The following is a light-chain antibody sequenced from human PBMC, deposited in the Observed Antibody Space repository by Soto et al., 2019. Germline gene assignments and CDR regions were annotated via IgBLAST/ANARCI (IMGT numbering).Light chain of an antibody. J-gene: IGLJ2*01. CDR2: EDN. CDR1: NFDVGSYNL. Sequence: QSALTQPASVSGSPGQLITISCTGTNFDVGSYNLVSWYQQHPGKAPKLIIYEDNKRPSGVSDRFSGSKSGNTASLTISGLQADDEADFYCCSYAGSSTLVFGGGTQLTVL. CDR3: CSYAGSSTLV. V-gene: IGLV2-23*01.